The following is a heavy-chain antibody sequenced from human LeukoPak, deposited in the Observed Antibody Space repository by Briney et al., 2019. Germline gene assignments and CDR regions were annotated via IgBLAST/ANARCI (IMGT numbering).Heavy chain of an antibody. J-gene: IGHJ4*02. D-gene: IGHD6-19*01. CDR3: ARDREVAGIYFDY. Sequence: SVKVSCKASGGTFSSYAISWVRQAPGQGLEWMGRIIPILGIANYAQKFQGRVTITADKSTSTAYMELSSLRSEDTAVYYCARDREVAGIYFDYWGQGTLVTVSS. CDR1: GGTFSSYA. V-gene: IGHV1-69*04. CDR2: IIPILGIA.